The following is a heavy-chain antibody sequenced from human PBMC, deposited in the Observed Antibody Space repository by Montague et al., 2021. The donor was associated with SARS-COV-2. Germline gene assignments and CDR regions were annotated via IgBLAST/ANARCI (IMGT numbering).Heavy chain of an antibody. D-gene: IGHD3-10*01. V-gene: IGHV4-4*07. Sequence: SETLSLTCTVSGGSISSYYWSWTRQPAGKGLEWIGRIYTGGSTNYNPSXXSRVTMSVDTSKNQFSLKLSSVTAADTAVYYCAREAWFGDKTSASEYYGMDVWGQGTTVTVSS. J-gene: IGHJ6*02. CDR1: GGSISSYY. CDR3: AREAWFGDKTSASEYYGMDV. CDR2: IYTGGST.